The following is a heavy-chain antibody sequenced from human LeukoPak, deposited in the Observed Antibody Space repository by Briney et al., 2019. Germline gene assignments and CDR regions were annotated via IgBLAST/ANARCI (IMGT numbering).Heavy chain of an antibody. J-gene: IGHJ6*04. Sequence: GGSLRLSCAASGFTFSSYEMNWVRQAPGKGLEWVLYISSSGSTIYYADSVKGRFTISRDNAKNSLYLQMNSLRAEDTAVYYCAELGIMIGGVWGKGTTVTISS. CDR3: AELGIMIGGV. CDR2: ISSSGSTI. V-gene: IGHV3-48*03. D-gene: IGHD3-16*01. CDR1: GFTFSSYE.